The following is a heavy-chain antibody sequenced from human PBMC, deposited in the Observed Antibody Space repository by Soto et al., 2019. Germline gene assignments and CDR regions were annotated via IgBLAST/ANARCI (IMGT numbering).Heavy chain of an antibody. CDR2: IIPIFGTA. J-gene: IGHJ6*02. V-gene: IGHV1-69*12. D-gene: IGHD6-19*01. CDR1: GGTFSSYA. Sequence: QVQLVQSGAEVKKPGSSVKVSCKASGGTFSSYAISWVRQAPGQGLEWMGGIIPIFGTANYAQKFQGRVTITADESTSTAYMERSSLRSEDTAVYYCARAKPLAVAGPNYYYGMDVWGQGTTVTVSS. CDR3: ARAKPLAVAGPNYYYGMDV.